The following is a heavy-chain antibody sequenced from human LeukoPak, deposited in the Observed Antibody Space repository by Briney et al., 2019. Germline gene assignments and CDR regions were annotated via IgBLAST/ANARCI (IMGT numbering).Heavy chain of an antibody. CDR3: ARDVHFDY. CDR1: GFTFSNYN. J-gene: IGHJ4*02. CDR2: ISSGSITI. V-gene: IGHV3-48*02. Sequence: GGYLRLSCAASGFTFSNYNMNWVRQAPGKGLEWVSYISSGSITIYYADSVKGRFTISRDNAKNSLYLQMNSLRDEDTAVYYCARDVHFDYWGQGTLVTVSS.